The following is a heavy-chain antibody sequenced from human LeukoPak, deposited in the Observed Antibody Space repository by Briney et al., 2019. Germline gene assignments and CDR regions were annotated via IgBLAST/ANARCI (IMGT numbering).Heavy chain of an antibody. J-gene: IGHJ5*02. V-gene: IGHV3-23*01. CDR2: MSGGGENT. CDR1: GFIFSSYG. Sequence: PGGSLRLSCVASGFIFSSYGMAWVRQAPGKGLEWVSTMSGGGENTHYADSVRGRFTISRDNSKNTLYLQMNSLRAEDTAVYYCTKDAGPTFDWSAPWGQGSRVTVSS. CDR3: TKDAGPTFDWSAP.